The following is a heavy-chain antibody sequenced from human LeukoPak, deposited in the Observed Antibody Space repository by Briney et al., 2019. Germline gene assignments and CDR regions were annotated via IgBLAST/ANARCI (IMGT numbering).Heavy chain of an antibody. D-gene: IGHD2-2*01. CDR2: ISGSGGST. Sequence: GGSLRLSCAASGFTFSSYAMSWVRQAPGRGLEWVSAISGSGGSTYYADSVKGRFTISRDNSKNTLYLQMNSLRAEDTAVYYCAKDRGIVVVPADGAKTGDNWFDPWGQGTLVTVSS. CDR1: GFTFSSYA. V-gene: IGHV3-23*01. CDR3: AKDRGIVVVPADGAKTGDNWFDP. J-gene: IGHJ5*02.